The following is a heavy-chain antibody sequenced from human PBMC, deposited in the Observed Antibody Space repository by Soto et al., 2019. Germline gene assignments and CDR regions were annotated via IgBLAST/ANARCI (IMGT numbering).Heavy chain of an antibody. D-gene: IGHD3-9*01. CDR2: IDPSDSYT. J-gene: IGHJ5*02. CDR1: GYSFTSYW. Sequence: GESLKISCKGSGYSFTSYWISWVRQMPGKGLEWMGRIDPSDSYTNYSPSFQGHVTISADKSISTAYLQWSSLKASDTAMYYCARQSPPYYDILTGYPKGGNWFDPWGQGNLVTVSS. V-gene: IGHV5-10-1*01. CDR3: ARQSPPYYDILTGYPKGGNWFDP.